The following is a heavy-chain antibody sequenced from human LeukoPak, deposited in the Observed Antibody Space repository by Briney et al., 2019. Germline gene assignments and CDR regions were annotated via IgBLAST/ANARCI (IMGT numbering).Heavy chain of an antibody. Sequence: PGGSLRLSCAASGFIFSSHWMHWVRQAPGKGLVWVSRISSDGWSTSYADSVKGRFTASRDNAENTLYLQMNCLRAEDTAVYYCARVSQFPGISSDYWGQGSLVTVSS. CDR1: GFIFSSHW. D-gene: IGHD2-21*01. CDR3: ARVSQFPGISSDY. J-gene: IGHJ4*02. V-gene: IGHV3-74*01. CDR2: ISSDGWST.